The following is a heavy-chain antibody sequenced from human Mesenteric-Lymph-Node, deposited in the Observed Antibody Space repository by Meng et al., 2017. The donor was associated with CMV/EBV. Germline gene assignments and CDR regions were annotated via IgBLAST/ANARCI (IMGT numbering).Heavy chain of an antibody. D-gene: IGHD1-26*01. CDR3: VRALGVGATIEY. CDR2: IYYTGRT. CDR1: GGSVSSGSYY. Sequence: SETLSLTCTVSGGSVSSGSYYWSWIRQPPGKGLEWIGYIYYTGRTNYNPSLKSRVTMSVDTSKNHFSLKLSSVSAADTAVYYCVRALGVGATIEYWGQGTLVTVSS. J-gene: IGHJ4*02. V-gene: IGHV4-61*03.